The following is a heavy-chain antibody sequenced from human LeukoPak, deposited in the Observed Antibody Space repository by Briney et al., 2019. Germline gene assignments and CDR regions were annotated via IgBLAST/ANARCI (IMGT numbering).Heavy chain of an antibody. D-gene: IGHD3-16*01. J-gene: IGHJ6*03. Sequence: GGSLRLSCAASGFTFSSYAMSWVRQAPGKGLEWVSGILDSGYSTYYANSVKGRFTISRDNSNNTLYLKMNSLRAEDTAVYYCAKLGGHPLHNYYVGVWGKGTTVAVSS. V-gene: IGHV3-23*01. CDR2: ILDSGYST. CDR1: GFTFSSYA. CDR3: AKLGGHPLHNYYVGV.